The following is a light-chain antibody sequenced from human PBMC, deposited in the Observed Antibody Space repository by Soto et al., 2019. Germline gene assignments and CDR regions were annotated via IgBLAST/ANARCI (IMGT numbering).Light chain of an antibody. CDR2: DNN. CDR3: ATWYSSLRAGI. V-gene: IGLV1-51*01. Sequence: QSVLTQPPSVSAAPGQGVTVSCSGSSSNIGNNYVSWYQQFPGTAPKLIIYDNNKRPSGIPDRFSGSKSGTSATLGITGLQTGDEADYYCATWYSSLRAGIFGGGTKLTVL. J-gene: IGLJ2*01. CDR1: SSNIGNNY.